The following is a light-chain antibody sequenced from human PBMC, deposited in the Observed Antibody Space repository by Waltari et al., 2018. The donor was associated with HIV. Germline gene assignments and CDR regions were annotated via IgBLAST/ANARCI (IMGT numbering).Light chain of an antibody. V-gene: IGLV2-14*01. CDR1: SSDVRGYNY. Sequence: QSALTEPASVSGSPGQSITIPSPGTSSDVRGYNYFSWYQQHPGKAPKLMIFQVSNRPAGVSTRFSGSKSGNTASLTISALQAEDEADYYCSSYTSDSTYVFGTGTQVTLL. CDR3: SSYTSDSTYV. CDR2: QVS. J-gene: IGLJ1*01.